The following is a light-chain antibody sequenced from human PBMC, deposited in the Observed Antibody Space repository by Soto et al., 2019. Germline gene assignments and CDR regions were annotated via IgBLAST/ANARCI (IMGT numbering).Light chain of an antibody. J-gene: IGKJ1*01. CDR2: AAT. CDR3: QQSYSIPHT. V-gene: IGKV1-39*01. Sequence: DVQLTQSPSSPSASVGDRVTITCRVSQGISFYLNWYQQKPGKAPRLLIYAATTLQSGVPLRFSGGGAGTDLTLTVSSLQPEDFATYYCQQSYSIPHTFGQGTKVDIK. CDR1: QGISFY.